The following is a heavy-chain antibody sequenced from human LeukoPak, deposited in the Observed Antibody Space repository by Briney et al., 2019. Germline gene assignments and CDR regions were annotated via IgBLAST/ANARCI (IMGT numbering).Heavy chain of an antibody. D-gene: IGHD3-22*01. J-gene: IGHJ4*02. V-gene: IGHV1-2*02. CDR3: ARAHDSSGYYYVFYLDY. Sequence: GASVKVSCKASGYTFTGYYMHWVRQAPGQGLEWMGWINPNSGGTNYAQKFQGRVTMTRDTSISTAYMELSRLRSDDTAVYYCARAHDSSGYYYVFYLDYWGQGTLVTVSS. CDR2: INPNSGGT. CDR1: GYTFTGYY.